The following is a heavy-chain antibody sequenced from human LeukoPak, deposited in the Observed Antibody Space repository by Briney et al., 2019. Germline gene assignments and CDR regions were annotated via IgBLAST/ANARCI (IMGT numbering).Heavy chain of an antibody. D-gene: IGHD6-19*01. J-gene: IGHJ4*02. CDR3: ARGSSGWCSVAY. V-gene: IGHV1-46*01. CDR1: GYTFTSYY. Sequence: VSVKVSCKASGYTFTSYYMHWVRQAPGQGLEWMGIINPSGGSTSYAQKFQGRVTMTRDTSTSTVYMELSSLRSEDPAVYYCARGSSGWCSVAYWGQGTLVTVSS. CDR2: INPSGGST.